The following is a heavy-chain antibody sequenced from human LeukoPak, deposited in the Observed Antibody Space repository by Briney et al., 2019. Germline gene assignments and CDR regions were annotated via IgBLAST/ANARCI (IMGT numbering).Heavy chain of an antibody. CDR3: AISSNYYVTPHWYFDL. CDR2: MYYSGST. J-gene: IGHJ2*01. V-gene: IGHV4-39*07. D-gene: IGHD3-10*02. Sequence: SETLSLTCTVSGGSINSASYYWGWIRQPPGKGLEWIANMYYSGSTYYSPSLKSRVTISVDMSKNQFSLKLSSVTAADTAMYYCAISSNYYVTPHWYFDLWGRGALVTVSS. CDR1: GGSINSASYY.